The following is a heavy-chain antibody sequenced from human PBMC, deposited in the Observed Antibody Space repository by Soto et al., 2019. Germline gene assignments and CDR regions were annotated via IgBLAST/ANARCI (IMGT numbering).Heavy chain of an antibody. CDR3: ARGGGYCSGGSCYTLSTPFDC. D-gene: IGHD2-15*01. CDR1: GYTFTSYA. CDR2: INAGNGNT. J-gene: IGHJ4*02. V-gene: IGHV1-3*01. Sequence: QVQLVQSGAEVKKPGASVKVSCKASGYTFTSYAMHWVRQAPGQRLEWMGWINAGNGNTKYSQKFQGRVTITRDTSASTAYMELSSLRSEDTAVYYCARGGGYCSGGSCYTLSTPFDCWGQGTLVTVSS.